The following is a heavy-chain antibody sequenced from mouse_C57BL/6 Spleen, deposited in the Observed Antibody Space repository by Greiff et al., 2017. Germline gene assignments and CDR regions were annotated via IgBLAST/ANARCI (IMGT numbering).Heavy chain of an antibody. CDR2: IYPGDGDT. CDR1: GYAFSSSW. D-gene: IGHD1-1*01. J-gene: IGHJ2*01. Sequence: QVQLQQSGPELVKPGASVKISCKASGYAFSSSWMNWVKQRPGKGLEWIGRIYPGDGDTNYNGKFKGKATLTADKSSSTAYMQLSSLTSEDSAVYFCARVRITTVVAPFDYWGQGTTLTVSS. CDR3: ARVRITTVVAPFDY. V-gene: IGHV1-82*01.